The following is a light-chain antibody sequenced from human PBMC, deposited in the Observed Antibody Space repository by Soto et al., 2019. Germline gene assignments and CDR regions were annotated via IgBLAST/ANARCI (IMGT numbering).Light chain of an antibody. CDR1: SSDVGGYNY. J-gene: IGLJ1*01. Sequence: QSVLTQPASVSGSPGQSITISCTGTSSDVGGYNYVSWYQQHPGKAPKLMIYEVSNRPSGVSNRFFGSKSGNTASLTISGLQAEDEADYYCSSYTSSSTPHHVFGTGTKLTVL. CDR3: SSYTSSSTPHHV. V-gene: IGLV2-14*01. CDR2: EVS.